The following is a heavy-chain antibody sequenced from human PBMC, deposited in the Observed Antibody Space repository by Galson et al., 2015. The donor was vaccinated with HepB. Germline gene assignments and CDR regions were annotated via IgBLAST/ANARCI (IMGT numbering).Heavy chain of an antibody. CDR3: ARDSGSYPFDY. CDR2: INADGSDT. D-gene: IGHD1-26*01. CDR1: EFTFDHYW. J-gene: IGHJ4*02. V-gene: IGHV3-74*01. Sequence: SLRLSCAASEFTFDHYWIHWVRQAPGKGLMWVSRINADGSDTGYADSAEGRFTISRDNAKSVLYLQMDSLTVADTAVYYCARDSGSYPFDYWGQGTLVTVSS.